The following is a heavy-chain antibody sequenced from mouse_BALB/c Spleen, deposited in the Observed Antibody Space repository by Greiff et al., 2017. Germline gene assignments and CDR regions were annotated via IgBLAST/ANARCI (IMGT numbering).Heavy chain of an antibody. J-gene: IGHJ4*01. CDR1: GFTFSDYY. CDR2: ISDGGSYT. CDR3: ARLRGFYYAMDY. D-gene: IGHD1-2*01. V-gene: IGHV5-4*02. Sequence: EVKLMESGGGLVKPGGSLKLSCAASGFTFSDYYMYWVRQTPEKRLEWFATISDGGSYTYYPDSVKGRFTISRDNAKNNLYLQMSSLKSEDTAMYYCARLRGFYYAMDYWGQGTSVTVSS.